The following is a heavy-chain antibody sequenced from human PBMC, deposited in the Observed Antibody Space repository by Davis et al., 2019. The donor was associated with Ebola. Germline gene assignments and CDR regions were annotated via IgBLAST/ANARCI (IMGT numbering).Heavy chain of an antibody. CDR1: GFTFSSYG. D-gene: IGHD3-3*01. CDR3: ARELNYDFWSGTIIYYYYGMNV. Sequence: GGSLRLSCAASGFTFSSYGMHWVRQAPGKGLEWVAVIWYDGSNKYYADSVKGRFTISRDNSKNTLYLQMNSLRAEDTAVYYCARELNYDFWSGTIIYYYYGMNVWGQGTTVTVSS. J-gene: IGHJ6*02. CDR2: IWYDGSNK. V-gene: IGHV3-33*01.